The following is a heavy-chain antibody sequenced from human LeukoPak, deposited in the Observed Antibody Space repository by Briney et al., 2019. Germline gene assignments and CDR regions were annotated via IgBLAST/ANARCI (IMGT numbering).Heavy chain of an antibody. CDR1: GFTFSSYS. CDR2: ISSSSSYI. Sequence: TGGSLRLSCAASGFTFSSYSMNWVRQAPGKGLEWVSSISSSSSYIYYADSVKGRFTISRDNAKNSLYLQMNSLRAEDTAVYYCARGQTSGGDYAFLENDYWGQGTLVTVSS. V-gene: IGHV3-21*01. D-gene: IGHD3-3*01. CDR3: ARGQTSGGDYAFLENDY. J-gene: IGHJ4*02.